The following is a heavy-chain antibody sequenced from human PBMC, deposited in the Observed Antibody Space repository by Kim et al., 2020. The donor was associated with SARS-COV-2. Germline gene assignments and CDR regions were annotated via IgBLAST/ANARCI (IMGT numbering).Heavy chain of an antibody. CDR3: ARLGAAGTGSYYYGLDV. D-gene: IGHD6-13*01. J-gene: IGHJ6*02. Sequence: ASVKVSCKASGDTFTGYYMHWVRQAPGQGLEWMGWINLNSGGTNYAQKFQGRVTMTRDTSISTVYMELSRLRSDDTAVYYCARLGAAGTGSYYYGLDVWGQGTTVTVSS. CDR2: INLNSGGT. V-gene: IGHV1-2*02. CDR1: GDTFTGYY.